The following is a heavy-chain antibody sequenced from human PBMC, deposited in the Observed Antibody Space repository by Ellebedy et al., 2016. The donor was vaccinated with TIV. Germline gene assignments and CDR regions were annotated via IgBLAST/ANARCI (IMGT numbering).Heavy chain of an antibody. Sequence: GESLKISCAASGFTFSSYAISWVRLAPGKGLEWVSAISGSGGSTYNADSVKGRVTISRDNSKNTLYLQMNSLRVEDTAVYYGAKERYDDSGSYSDYWGQGTLVTVSS. V-gene: IGHV3-23*01. D-gene: IGHD3-10*01. CDR2: ISGSGGST. J-gene: IGHJ4*02. CDR3: AKERYDDSGSYSDY. CDR1: GFTFSSYA.